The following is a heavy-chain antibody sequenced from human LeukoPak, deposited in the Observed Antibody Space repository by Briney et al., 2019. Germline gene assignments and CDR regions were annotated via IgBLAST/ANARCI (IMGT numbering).Heavy chain of an antibody. Sequence: IPSETLSLTCAVYGVSFSGYYWSWIRQPPGKGLEWIGEINHSGSTNYNPSLKSRVTISVDTSKNQFSLKLSSVTAADTAVYYCARAALPVWWSSYYFDYWGQGTLVTVSS. D-gene: IGHD2-21*01. CDR3: ARAALPVWWSSYYFDY. CDR2: INHSGST. CDR1: GVSFSGYY. V-gene: IGHV4-34*01. J-gene: IGHJ4*02.